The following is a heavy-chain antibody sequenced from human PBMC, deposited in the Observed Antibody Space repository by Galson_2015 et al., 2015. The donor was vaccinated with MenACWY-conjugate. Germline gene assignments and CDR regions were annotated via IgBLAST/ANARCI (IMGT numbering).Heavy chain of an antibody. CDR1: GFNGRCDS. Sequence: SLRISCAAAGFNGRCDSMSWVRQAPGKGLEWVSVIYSGGITYYADSVKGRFTISRDDANNTVYLQMNSLRVDDTAVYYCARDREGFDPWGQGTLVTVSS. V-gene: IGHV3-66*01. CDR2: IYSGGIT. J-gene: IGHJ5*02. CDR3: ARDREGFDP. D-gene: IGHD1-26*01.